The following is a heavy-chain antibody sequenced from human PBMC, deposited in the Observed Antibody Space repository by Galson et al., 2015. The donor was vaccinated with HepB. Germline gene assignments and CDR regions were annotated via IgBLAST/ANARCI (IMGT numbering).Heavy chain of an antibody. Sequence: SVKVSCKASGGTFSSYTISWVRQAPGQGLEWMGRIIPILGIANYAQKFQGRVTITADKSTSTAYMELSSLRSEDTAVYYCARPSDGYSSSWYGPYYYYMDVWGKGTTVTVSS. CDR3: ARPSDGYSSSWYGPYYYYMDV. D-gene: IGHD6-13*01. CDR2: IIPILGIA. V-gene: IGHV1-69*02. CDR1: GGTFSSYT. J-gene: IGHJ6*03.